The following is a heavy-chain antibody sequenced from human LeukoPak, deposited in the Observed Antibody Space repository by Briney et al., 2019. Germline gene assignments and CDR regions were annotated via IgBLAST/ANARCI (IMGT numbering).Heavy chain of an antibody. V-gene: IGHV1-2*02. D-gene: IGHD6-19*01. Sequence: GASVKVSCKASGYTFTSYGISWVRQAPGQGLEWMGWINPNSGGTNFAQKFQGRVAMTKYTSISTAYMELSRLRSDDTAVYYCARGSGSGWYAGELADYWGQGTLVTVSS. CDR1: GYTFTSYG. CDR3: ARGSGSGWYAGELADY. CDR2: INPNSGGT. J-gene: IGHJ4*02.